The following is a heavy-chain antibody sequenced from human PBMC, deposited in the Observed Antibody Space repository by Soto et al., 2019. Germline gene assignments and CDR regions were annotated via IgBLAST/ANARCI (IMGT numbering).Heavy chain of an antibody. CDR2: IYPGDSDT. J-gene: IGHJ1*01. V-gene: IGHV5-51*01. Sequence: PGESLKISCKGSGYSFTSYWIGWVRQMPGKGLEWMGIIYPGDSDTRYSPSFQGQVTISADKSISTAYLQWSSLKASDTAMYYCAIPRSGDSRYGAFACWGQGSLVPVAS. CDR3: AIPRSGDSRYGAFAC. CDR1: GYSFTSYW. D-gene: IGHD4-17*01.